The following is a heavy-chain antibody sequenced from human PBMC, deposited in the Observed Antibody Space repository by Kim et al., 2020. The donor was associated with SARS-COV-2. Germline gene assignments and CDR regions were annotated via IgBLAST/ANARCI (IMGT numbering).Heavy chain of an antibody. V-gene: IGHV4-30-4*01. CDR2: IYYSGST. D-gene: IGHD2-2*02. CDR3: AHCSSTSCYKWDAFDI. Sequence: SETLSLTCTVSGGSISSGDYYWSWIRQPPGKGLEWIGYIYYSGSTYYNPSLKSRVTISVDTSKNQFSLKLRSVTAADTAVYYCAHCSSTSCYKWDAFDIWGQGTMVTVSS. CDR1: GGSISSGDYY. J-gene: IGHJ3*02.